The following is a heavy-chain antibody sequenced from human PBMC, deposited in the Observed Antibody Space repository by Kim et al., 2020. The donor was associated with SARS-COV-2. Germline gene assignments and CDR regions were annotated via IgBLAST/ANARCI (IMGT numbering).Heavy chain of an antibody. Sequence: GGSLRLSCAASGFGFSSYSMNWVRQAPGKGPEWVSYISSTSGTKYYADSVKGRFTISRDNAKNSLYLQMNSLRDEDTAVYYCAREWAGTTGFFDYWGQGT. V-gene: IGHV3-48*02. CDR1: GFGFSSYS. CDR2: ISSTSGTK. D-gene: IGHD1-1*01. CDR3: AREWAGTTGFFDY. J-gene: IGHJ4*02.